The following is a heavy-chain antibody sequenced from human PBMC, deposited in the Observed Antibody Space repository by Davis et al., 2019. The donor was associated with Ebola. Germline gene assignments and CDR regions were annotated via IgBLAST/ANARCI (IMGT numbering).Heavy chain of an antibody. J-gene: IGHJ6*02. CDR3: ARDIGYSDGWPDYYYYGMDV. V-gene: IGHV3-30*02. CDR1: GFTFSRYG. Sequence: GGSLRLSCAASGFTFSRYGMHWVRQAPGKGLEWVAFIRYDGSKKYYADSVKGRFSISRDNSKNTLYLQMNSLRAEDTAVYYCARDIGYSDGWPDYYYYGMDVWGQGTTVTVSS. CDR2: IRYDGSKK. D-gene: IGHD6-19*01.